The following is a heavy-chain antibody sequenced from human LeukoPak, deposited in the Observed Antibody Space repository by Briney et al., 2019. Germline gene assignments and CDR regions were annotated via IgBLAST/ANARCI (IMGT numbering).Heavy chain of an antibody. J-gene: IGHJ4*02. CDR2: IWYDGSNK. CDR3: ARDLSYYDSSGPFDY. D-gene: IGHD3-22*01. V-gene: IGHV3-33*01. CDR1: GFTFSSYG. Sequence: GGPLRLSCAASGFTFSSYGMHWVRQAPGKGLEWVAVIWYDGSNKYYADSVKGRFTISRDNSKNTLYLQMNSLRAEDTAVYYCARDLSYYDSSGPFDYWGQGTLVTVSS.